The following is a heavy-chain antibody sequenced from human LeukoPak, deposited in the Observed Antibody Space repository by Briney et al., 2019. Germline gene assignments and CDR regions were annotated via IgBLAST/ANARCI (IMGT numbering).Heavy chain of an antibody. CDR2: ISGSGGST. CDR1: GFTFSSYW. Sequence: GGSLRLSCAASGFTFSSYWMHWVRQAPGKGLEWVSAISGSGGSTYYADSVKGRFTISRDNSKNTLYLQMNSLRAEDTAVYYCATELTAAGMFDYWGQGTLVTVSS. CDR3: ATELTAAGMFDY. D-gene: IGHD6-13*01. J-gene: IGHJ4*02. V-gene: IGHV3-23*01.